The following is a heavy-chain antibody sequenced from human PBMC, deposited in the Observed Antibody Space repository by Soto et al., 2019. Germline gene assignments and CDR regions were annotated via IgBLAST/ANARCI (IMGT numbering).Heavy chain of an antibody. D-gene: IGHD4-17*01. V-gene: IGHV1-69*04. CDR2: IIPILGIA. CDR1: GGTFSSYT. Sequence: ASVKVSCKASGGTFSSYTISWVRQAPGQGLEWVGRIIPILGIANYAQKFQGRVTITADKSTSTAYMELSSLRSEDTAVYYCARDLSDYKNFDYWGQGTLVTVSS. CDR3: ARDLSDYKNFDY. J-gene: IGHJ4*02.